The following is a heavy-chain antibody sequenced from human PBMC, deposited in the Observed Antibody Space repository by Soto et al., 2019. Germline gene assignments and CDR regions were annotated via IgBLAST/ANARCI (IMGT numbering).Heavy chain of an antibody. CDR3: AKDLAVAEDAFDI. D-gene: IGHD6-19*01. CDR1: GYTFPSYY. Sequence: ASVKVSCKASGYTFPSYYMHWVRQAPGQGLEWMGIINPSGGSTSYAQKFQGRVTMTRDTSTSTVYMELSSLRSEDTAVYYCAKDLAVAEDAFDIWGQGTMVTVSS. J-gene: IGHJ3*02. CDR2: INPSGGST. V-gene: IGHV1-46*01.